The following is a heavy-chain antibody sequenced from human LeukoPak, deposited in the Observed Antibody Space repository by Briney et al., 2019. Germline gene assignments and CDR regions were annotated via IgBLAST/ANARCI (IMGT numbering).Heavy chain of an antibody. CDR1: GYTFTNYG. J-gene: IGHJ3*02. V-gene: IGHV1-18*01. CDR2: ISAYNGNT. CDR3: ARDPGRGGLDAFDI. Sequence: ASVKVSCKASGYTFTNYGISWVRQAPGQGLEWMGWISAYNGNTNYAQKLQGRVTMTTDTSTSTAYMELRSLRSDDTAVYYCARDPGRGGLDAFDIWGQGTMVTVSS. D-gene: IGHD3-10*01.